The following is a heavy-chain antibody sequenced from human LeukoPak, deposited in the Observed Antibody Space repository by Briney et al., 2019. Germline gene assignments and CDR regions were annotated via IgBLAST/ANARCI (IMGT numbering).Heavy chain of an antibody. J-gene: IGHJ4*02. V-gene: IGHV4-39*07. CDR1: GGSISSSSYY. CDR2: IYHSGST. D-gene: IGHD6-13*01. CDR3: ASRRYSSSWRKFDY. Sequence: SETLSLTCSVSGGSISSSSYYWGWIRQPPGKGLEWVGSIYHSGSTYYNPSLKSRVTISVDTSKNQFSLKLSSVIAADTAVYYCASRRYSSSWRKFDYWGQGTLVTVSS.